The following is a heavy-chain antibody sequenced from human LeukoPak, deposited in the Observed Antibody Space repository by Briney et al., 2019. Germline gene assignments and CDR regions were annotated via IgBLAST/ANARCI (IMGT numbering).Heavy chain of an antibody. CDR3: AKDSSTWGNLAGHFDS. Sequence: PSETLSLTCTVSGGSISSSSYYWGWIRQPPGRGLEWIGSIHYSGSTSYNSSLKSRVTISVDTSKNQFSLKLSSVTAADTAVYYCAKDSSTWGNLAGHFDSWGQGTLVTVSS. J-gene: IGHJ4*02. V-gene: IGHV4-39*07. D-gene: IGHD6-13*01. CDR2: IHYSGST. CDR1: GGSISSSSYY.